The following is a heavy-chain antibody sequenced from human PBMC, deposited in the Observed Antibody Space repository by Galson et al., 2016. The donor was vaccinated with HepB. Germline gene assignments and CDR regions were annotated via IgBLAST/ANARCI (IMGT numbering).Heavy chain of an antibody. D-gene: IGHD6-13*01. J-gene: IGHJ2*01. V-gene: IGHV4-31*03. CDR3: ARLFEQQLEWEDYWYFDL. CDR1: GGSISSGDYY. CDR2: IYYSGSP. Sequence: TLSLTCTVSGGSISSGDYYWSWIRQHPGKGLEWIGYIYYSGSPYYNPSLKSRVSISVDTSKNQFSLKVSSVTAADTAIYYCARLFEQQLEWEDYWYFDLWGRGTLVTVSS.